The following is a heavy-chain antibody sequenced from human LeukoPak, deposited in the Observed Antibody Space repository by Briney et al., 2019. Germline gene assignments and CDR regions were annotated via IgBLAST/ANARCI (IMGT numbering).Heavy chain of an antibody. CDR1: GFTFSSYN. Sequence: PGGSLRLSCAASGFTFSSYNMNWVRQAPGKGLEWVSSISSSSSYIYYADSVKGRFTISRDNAKNSLYLQMNSLRVEDTAVYYCARGYYDFWSGYPDYWGQGTLVTVSS. D-gene: IGHD3-3*01. CDR3: ARGYYDFWSGYPDY. J-gene: IGHJ4*02. V-gene: IGHV3-21*01. CDR2: ISSSSSYI.